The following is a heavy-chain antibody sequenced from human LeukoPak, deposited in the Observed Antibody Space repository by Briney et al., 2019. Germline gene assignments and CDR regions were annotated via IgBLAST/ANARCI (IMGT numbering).Heavy chain of an antibody. CDR3: ARRPARTGASYES. Sequence: GESLKISCKDSGYTFTSYWIAWVRQVPGEGLEWMGIISFADSDLRYSPSFQGQVTISVDRSISTAYLQWSSLKVSDTAMYYCARRPARTGASYESWGQGILVTVSS. V-gene: IGHV5-51*01. D-gene: IGHD3-22*01. J-gene: IGHJ5*02. CDR1: GYTFTSYW. CDR2: ISFADSDL.